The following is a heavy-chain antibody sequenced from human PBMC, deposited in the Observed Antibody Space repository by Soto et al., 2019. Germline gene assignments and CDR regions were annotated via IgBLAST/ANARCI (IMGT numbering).Heavy chain of an antibody. CDR1: GGSISSGGYY. Sequence: SETLSLTCTVSGGSISSGGYYWSWIRQHPGKGLEWIGYIYYSGSTYYNPSLKSRVTISVDTSKNQFSLKLSSVTAADTAVYYCARAPYYYDSSGYYQEYYFDYRGQGTLFTVSS. D-gene: IGHD3-22*01. CDR3: ARAPYYYDSSGYYQEYYFDY. CDR2: IYYSGST. J-gene: IGHJ4*02. V-gene: IGHV4-31*03.